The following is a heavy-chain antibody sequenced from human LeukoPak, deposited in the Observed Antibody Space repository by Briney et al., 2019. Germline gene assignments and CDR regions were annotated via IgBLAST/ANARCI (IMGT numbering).Heavy chain of an antibody. J-gene: IGHJ4*02. V-gene: IGHV3-23*01. Sequence: GGSLRLSCAASGFTFSSYAMSWVRKAPGKGLEWVSAISGSGGSTYYADSVKGRFTISRDNSKNTLYLQMNSLRAEDTAVYYCAKVSHVDTAMVPLDYWGQGTLVTVSS. CDR3: AKVSHVDTAMVPLDY. CDR1: GFTFSSYA. D-gene: IGHD5-18*01. CDR2: ISGSGGST.